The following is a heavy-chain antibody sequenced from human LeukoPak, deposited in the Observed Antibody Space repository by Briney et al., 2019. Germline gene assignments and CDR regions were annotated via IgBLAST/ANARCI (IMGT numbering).Heavy chain of an antibody. D-gene: IGHD6-13*01. CDR3: ARQIASAGTAGFDF. CDR2: IYSTGST. Sequence: SETLSLSCADSGGSISSYYRSWIRQPAGEGLEWIWRIYSTGSTNYNPSLKSQVTMSVDTSKNQFSLRLRSVTAADTAVYYCARQIASAGTAGFDFWGQGALVTVSS. J-gene: IGHJ4*02. V-gene: IGHV4-4*07. CDR1: GGSISSYY.